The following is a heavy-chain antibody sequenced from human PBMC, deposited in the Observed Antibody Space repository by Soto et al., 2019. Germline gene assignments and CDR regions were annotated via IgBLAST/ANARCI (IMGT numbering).Heavy chain of an antibody. CDR2: INAGNGNT. CDR3: ASESYVGEFDY. CDR1: GYTFTSYA. Sequence: QVQLVQSWAEEKKPGASVKVSVKASGYTFTSYAMHWWRQAPVQRLEWMGWINAGNGNTNYSQKFQGRVTITSDTSASTAYMELRSLRSDDTAVYYFASESYVGEFDYWGQGNLVTVSS. D-gene: IGHD3-16*01. J-gene: IGHJ4*02. V-gene: IGHV1-3*05.